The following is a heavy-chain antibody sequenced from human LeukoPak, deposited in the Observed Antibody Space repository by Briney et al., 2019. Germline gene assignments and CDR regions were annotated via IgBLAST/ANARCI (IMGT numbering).Heavy chain of an antibody. Sequence: SETLSLTCTVSGGSISSYYWSWIRQPPGKGLEWIGYIYYSGSTNYNPSLKSRVTISVDTSKNQFSLKLSSVTAADTAVYYCARVRYDYVWGSLNWFDPWGQGTLVTVSS. CDR1: GGSISSYY. CDR2: IYYSGST. V-gene: IGHV4-59*01. D-gene: IGHD3-16*01. CDR3: ARVRYDYVWGSLNWFDP. J-gene: IGHJ5*02.